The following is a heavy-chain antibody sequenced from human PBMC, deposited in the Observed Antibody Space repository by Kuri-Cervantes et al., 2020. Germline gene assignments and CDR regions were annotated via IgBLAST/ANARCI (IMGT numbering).Heavy chain of an antibody. CDR2: INPNSGDT. Sequence: ASVKVSCKASGYTFTAYYIHWVRQAPGQGLEWLAWINPNSGDTHYAQKFQGRVIMTRDTSISTAYMELSSLRSDDTAVYFCARARLLGELSPFNIWGQGTMVTVSS. D-gene: IGHD3-16*02. CDR3: ARARLLGELSPFNI. J-gene: IGHJ3*02. CDR1: GYTFTAYY. V-gene: IGHV1-2*02.